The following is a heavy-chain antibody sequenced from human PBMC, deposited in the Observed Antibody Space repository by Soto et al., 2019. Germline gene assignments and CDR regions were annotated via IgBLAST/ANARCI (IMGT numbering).Heavy chain of an antibody. Sequence: GASVKVSCKASGYTFTSYGISWVRQAPGQGLEWMGWISAYNGNTNFAQKLQGRVTMTTDTSTSTAYMELRSLRSDDTAVYYCARDFRRERGGGSSPFDIWGQGTMVTVSS. CDR3: ARDFRRERGGGSSPFDI. J-gene: IGHJ3*02. CDR1: GYTFTSYG. CDR2: ISAYNGNT. V-gene: IGHV1-18*01. D-gene: IGHD2-15*01.